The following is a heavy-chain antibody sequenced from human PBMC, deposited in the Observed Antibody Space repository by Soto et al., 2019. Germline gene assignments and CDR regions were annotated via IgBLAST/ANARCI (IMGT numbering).Heavy chain of an antibody. J-gene: IGHJ3*02. CDR1: GGSISSYY. D-gene: IGHD2-15*01. CDR2: IYYSGST. Sequence: SETLSLTCTVSGGSISSYYWSWIRQPPGKGLEWIGYIYYSGSTNYNPSLKSRVTISVDTSKNQFSLKLSSVTAADTAVYYCASSTLGYCSGGSCYSFHAFDIWGQGTMVTVS. V-gene: IGHV4-59*08. CDR3: ASSTLGYCSGGSCYSFHAFDI.